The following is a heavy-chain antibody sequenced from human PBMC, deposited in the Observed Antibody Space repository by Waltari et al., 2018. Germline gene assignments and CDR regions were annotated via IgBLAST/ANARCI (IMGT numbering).Heavy chain of an antibody. CDR3: ARDLPLSDKVNWFDP. V-gene: IGHV4-4*07. J-gene: IGHJ5*02. CDR2: IYTSGST. D-gene: IGHD2-21*01. CDR1: GGSISSYY. Sequence: QVQLQESGPGLVKPSETLSLTCTVSGGSISSYYWSWIRQPAGKGREWIGRIYTSGSTNHTPSLKSRVTMSVDTSKNQFSLKLSSVTAADTAVYYCARDLPLSDKVNWFDPWGQGTLVTVSS.